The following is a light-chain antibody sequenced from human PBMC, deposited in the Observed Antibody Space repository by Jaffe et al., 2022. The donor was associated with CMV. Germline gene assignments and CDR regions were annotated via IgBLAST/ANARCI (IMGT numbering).Light chain of an antibody. V-gene: IGLV3-25*03. CDR2: KDD. Sequence: SYELTQPPSVSVSPGQTARITCSGNALPDQYAQWYQQKPGQAPILVIYKDDERPSGIPGRFSGSSSGTTVTLTISGVQAEDEADYYCQSADGTGNYPVVFGGGTKLTVL. J-gene: IGLJ2*01. CDR3: QSADGTGNYPVV. CDR1: ALPDQY.